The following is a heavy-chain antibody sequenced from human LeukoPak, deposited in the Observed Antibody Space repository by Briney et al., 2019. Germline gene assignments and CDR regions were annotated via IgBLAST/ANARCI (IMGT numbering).Heavy chain of an antibody. CDR3: AKTKYVLRFLEWLIPLDY. D-gene: IGHD3-3*01. CDR1: GFTFSSYA. J-gene: IGHJ4*02. Sequence: PGGSLRLSCAASGFTFSSYAMSWVRQAPGKGLEWVSAISGSGGSTYYADSVKGRFTISRDNSKNTLYLRMNSLRAEDTAVYYCAKTKYVLRFLEWLIPLDYWGQGTLVTVSS. CDR2: ISGSGGST. V-gene: IGHV3-23*01.